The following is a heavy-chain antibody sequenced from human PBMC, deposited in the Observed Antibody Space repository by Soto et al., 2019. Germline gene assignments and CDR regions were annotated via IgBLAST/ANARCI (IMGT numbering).Heavy chain of an antibody. D-gene: IGHD3-3*01. V-gene: IGHV4-39*01. CDR3: ARQPLGDFWSGYAYAFDI. J-gene: IGHJ3*02. Sequence: SETLSLTCPVSGGSISSSSYYWGWIRQPPGKGLEWIGSIYYSGSTYYNPSLKSRVTISVDTSKNQFSLKLSSVTAADTAVYYCARQPLGDFWSGYAYAFDIWGQGTMVTVSS. CDR1: GGSISSSSYY. CDR2: IYYSGST.